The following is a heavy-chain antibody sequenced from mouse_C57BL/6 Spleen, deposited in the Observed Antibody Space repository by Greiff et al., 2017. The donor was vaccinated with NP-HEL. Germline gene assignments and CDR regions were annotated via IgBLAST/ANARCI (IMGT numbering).Heavy chain of an antibody. CDR2: IYPGDGDT. J-gene: IGHJ3*01. CDR3: GGGYDYGFGD. D-gene: IGHD2-4*01. V-gene: IGHV1-82*01. Sequence: VQLQQSGPELVKPGASVKISCKASGYAFSSSWMNWVKQRPGKGLEWIGRIYPGDGDTNYNGKFKGKATLTADKSASTDYMQISSLTSEDSAVYFCGGGYDYGFGDWGKGTLVTVS. CDR1: GYAFSSSW.